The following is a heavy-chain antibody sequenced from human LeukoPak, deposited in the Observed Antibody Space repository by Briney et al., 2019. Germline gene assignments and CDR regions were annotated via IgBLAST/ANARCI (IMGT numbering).Heavy chain of an antibody. CDR1: GFTFRSYA. D-gene: IGHD4-17*01. Sequence: PGGSLRLSCAASGFTFRSYAMSWVRQAPGKGLEWVSAISGSGGSTYYADSVKGRFTISRDNSKNTLYLQMNSLRAEDTAVYYCARDLVFYGDYGYWGQGTLVTVSS. V-gene: IGHV3-23*01. J-gene: IGHJ4*02. CDR2: ISGSGGST. CDR3: ARDLVFYGDYGY.